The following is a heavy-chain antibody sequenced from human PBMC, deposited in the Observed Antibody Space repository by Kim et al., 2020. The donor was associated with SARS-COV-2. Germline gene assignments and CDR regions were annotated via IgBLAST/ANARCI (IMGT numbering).Heavy chain of an antibody. D-gene: IGHD3-22*01. Sequence: GGSLRLSCAVSGFTFTSYHMNWVRQAPGKGLEWVASISSSGSDRFYPDSVKGRFTVSRDNAKNSLYLEMNNLRAEDTAVYYCARAQLNLYDSSGPDYWGQGTLVTVSS. CDR3: ARAQLNLYDSSGPDY. CDR1: GFTFTSYH. CDR2: ISSSGSDR. J-gene: IGHJ4*02. V-gene: IGHV3-21*01.